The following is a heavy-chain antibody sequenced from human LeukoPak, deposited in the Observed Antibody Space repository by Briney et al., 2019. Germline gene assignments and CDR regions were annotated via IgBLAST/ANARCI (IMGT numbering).Heavy chain of an antibody. D-gene: IGHD3-22*01. CDR1: GFTFDDYG. Sequence: PGGSLRLSCAASGFTFDDYGMSWVRQAPGKGLEWVSGINWNGGSTGYADSVKGRFTISRDNAKNSLYLQMNSLRAEDTALYYCARVISDDSSGYYYVAYYYMDVWGKGTTVTVSS. J-gene: IGHJ6*03. V-gene: IGHV3-20*04. CDR3: ARVISDDSSGYYYVAYYYMDV. CDR2: INWNGGST.